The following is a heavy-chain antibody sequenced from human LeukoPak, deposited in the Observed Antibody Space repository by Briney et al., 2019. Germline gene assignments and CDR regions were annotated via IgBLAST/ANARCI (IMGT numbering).Heavy chain of an antibody. V-gene: IGHV3-66*03. CDR2: IYSDNT. J-gene: IGHJ6*03. D-gene: IGHD3-10*01. CDR3: ARDGDYYGSGSYYYYYYMDV. CDR1: GFTVSSNS. Sequence: GGSLRLSCTVSGFTVSSNSMSWVRQAPGKGLEWVSFIYSDNTHYSDSVKGRFTISRDNSKNTLYLQMNSLRAEDTAVYYCARDGDYYGSGSYYYYYYMDVWGKGTTVTVSS.